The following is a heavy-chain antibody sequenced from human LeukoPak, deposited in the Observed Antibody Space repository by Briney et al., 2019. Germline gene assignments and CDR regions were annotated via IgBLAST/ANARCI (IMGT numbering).Heavy chain of an antibody. D-gene: IGHD6-19*01. CDR3: ARDRSSGWYSFLF. V-gene: IGHV3-23*01. CDR1: GFRFSNYA. J-gene: IGHJ3*01. Sequence: PGGSLRLSCAASGFRFSNYAMSWVRQAPGKGLEWLSVISGRGGSTYYAESVKGRFTISRENAKNSLYLQMNNLRAGDTAVYYCARDRSSGWYSFLFWGQGTLVTVSS. CDR2: ISGRGGST.